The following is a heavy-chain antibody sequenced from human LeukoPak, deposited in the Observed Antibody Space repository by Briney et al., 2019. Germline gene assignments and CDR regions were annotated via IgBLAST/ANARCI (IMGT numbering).Heavy chain of an antibody. CDR2: ISGSGAST. CDR3: ARDLIIGWLITMVRGVTTYGMDV. Sequence: GGSLRLSCAASGYTFSSYAMTWVRQAPGKGLEWVSGISGSGASTYYADPVKGRFSISRDNSRNTLYLQMNSLRAEDTAVYYCARDLIIGWLITMVRGVTTYGMDVWGQGTTVTVSS. V-gene: IGHV3-23*01. CDR1: GYTFSSYA. D-gene: IGHD3-10*01. J-gene: IGHJ6*02.